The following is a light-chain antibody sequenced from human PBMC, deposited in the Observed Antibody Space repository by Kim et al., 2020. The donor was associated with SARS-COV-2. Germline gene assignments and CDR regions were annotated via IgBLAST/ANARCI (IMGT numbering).Light chain of an antibody. J-gene: IGKJ1*01. Sequence: DIQMTQSPSSLSASIGDRVTITCQASQDINDYLDWYQQKPGKVPKLLIYDATRLETGVPSRFSGSGSGTYFTLTISSLQPEDIATYYCHQYDKFPQTFGQGTKVEIK. CDR2: DAT. CDR3: HQYDKFPQT. V-gene: IGKV1-33*01. CDR1: QDINDY.